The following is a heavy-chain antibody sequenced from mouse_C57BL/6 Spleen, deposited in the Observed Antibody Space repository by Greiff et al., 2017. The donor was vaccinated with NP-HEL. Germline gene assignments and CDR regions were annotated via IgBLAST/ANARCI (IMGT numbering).Heavy chain of an antibody. CDR1: GFTFSDYG. CDR3: ARPWLLRYAMDY. CDR2: ISSGSSTI. D-gene: IGHD2-3*01. V-gene: IGHV5-17*01. J-gene: IGHJ4*01. Sequence: DVQLVESGGGLVKPGGSLKLSCAASGFTFSDYGMHWVRQAPEKGLEWVAYISSGSSTIYYADTVKGRFTISRDNSKHTLFLQMTRRRSDDTAMYYCARPWLLRYAMDYWGQGTSVTVSS.